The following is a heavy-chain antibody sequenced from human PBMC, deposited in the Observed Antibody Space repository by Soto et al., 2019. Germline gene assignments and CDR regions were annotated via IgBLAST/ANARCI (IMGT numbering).Heavy chain of an antibody. D-gene: IGHD5-18*01. CDR1: GGTFSSYA. V-gene: IGHV1-69*06. Sequence: SVKVSCKASGGTFSSYAISWVRQAPGQGLEWMGGIIPIFGTANYAQKFQGRVTITAAKSTSTAYMELSSLRSEDTAVYYCARDLHTAMVPTYYYGMDVWGQGTTVTVSS. J-gene: IGHJ6*02. CDR2: IIPIFGTA. CDR3: ARDLHTAMVPTYYYGMDV.